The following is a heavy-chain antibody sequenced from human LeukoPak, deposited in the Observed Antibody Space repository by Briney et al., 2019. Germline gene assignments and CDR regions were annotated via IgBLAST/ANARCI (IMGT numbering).Heavy chain of an antibody. Sequence: PGGSLRLSCAASGFTFSSYSMNWVRQAPGKGLEWVSSISSSSSYIYYADSVKGRFTISRDNAKNSLYLQMNSLRAEDTAVYYCASGSVRGSYLFDYWGQGTLVTVSS. CDR1: GFTFSSYS. CDR3: ASGSVRGSYLFDY. D-gene: IGHD1-26*01. J-gene: IGHJ4*02. CDR2: ISSSSSYI. V-gene: IGHV3-21*01.